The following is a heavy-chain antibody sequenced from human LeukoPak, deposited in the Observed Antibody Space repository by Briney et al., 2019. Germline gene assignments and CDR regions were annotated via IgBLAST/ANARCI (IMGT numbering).Heavy chain of an antibody. Sequence: GASVKVSCKASGYTFTGYHLHWVRQAPGQGLEWMGYINPNSGGTNYAQKFQGRVTMTRDTSISTAYVELSRLRSDDTAVYYCTRMYDYSDLIPFDYWGQGTLVTVSS. CDR2: INPNSGGT. CDR1: GYTFTGYH. J-gene: IGHJ4*02. CDR3: TRMYDYSDLIPFDY. D-gene: IGHD4-17*01. V-gene: IGHV1-2*02.